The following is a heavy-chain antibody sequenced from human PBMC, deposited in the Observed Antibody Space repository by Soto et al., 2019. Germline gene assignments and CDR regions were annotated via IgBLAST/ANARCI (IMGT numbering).Heavy chain of an antibody. Sequence: EVQLLESGGGLVQPGGSLSLSCAASGFTFSSFALSWVRQAPGMGLEWVSAISGSGDGTDYADSVTGRFTISRDNSKNTLYHQLNSLRAEDTAVYYCAGPGYSSQDYWGQGVLVTVSS. V-gene: IGHV3-23*01. D-gene: IGHD5-18*01. CDR2: ISGSGDGT. J-gene: IGHJ4*02. CDR3: AGPGYSSQDY. CDR1: GFTFSSFA.